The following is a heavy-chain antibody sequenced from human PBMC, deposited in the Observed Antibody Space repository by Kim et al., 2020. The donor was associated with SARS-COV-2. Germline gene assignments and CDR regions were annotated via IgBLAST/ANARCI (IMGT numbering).Heavy chain of an antibody. J-gene: IGHJ4*02. D-gene: IGHD3-9*01. Sequence: GGSLRLSCAASGFTFSSYWMSWVRQAPGKGLEWVANIKQDGSEKYYVDSVKGRFTISRDNAKNSLYLQMNSLRAEDTAVYYCAREEYDILTGLARGDYYFDYWGQGTLVTVSS. V-gene: IGHV3-7*03. CDR1: GFTFSSYW. CDR3: AREEYDILTGLARGDYYFDY. CDR2: IKQDGSEK.